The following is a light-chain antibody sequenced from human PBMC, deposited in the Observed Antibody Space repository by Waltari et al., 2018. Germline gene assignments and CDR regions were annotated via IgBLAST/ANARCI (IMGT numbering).Light chain of an antibody. V-gene: IGLV1-36*01. J-gene: IGLJ2*01. CDR3: SSYTSSSTLV. Sequence: QSVLTQPPSVSEAPGHRVTIPCSGSSSNLRKKAVSWYRQFPGKAPEVLIFYDDLRPSGVYNRFSGSKSGNTASLTISGLQAEDEADYYCSSYTSSSTLVFGGGTKLTVL. CDR2: YDD. CDR1: SSNLRKKA.